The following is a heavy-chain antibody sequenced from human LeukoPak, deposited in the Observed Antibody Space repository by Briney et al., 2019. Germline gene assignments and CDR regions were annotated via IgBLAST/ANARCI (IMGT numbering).Heavy chain of an antibody. J-gene: IGHJ4*02. CDR1: GFTFSDYY. D-gene: IGHD3-16*01. V-gene: IGHV3-11*04. CDR3: ARDKVGGPTKFDY. Sequence: GGSLRLSCAASGFTFSDYYMSWIRQAPGKGLEWVSYITNSGSTIYYADSVKGRFTISRDNAKNSLYLQMNSLRAEDTAVYYCARDKVGGPTKFDYWGQGTLVTVSS. CDR2: ITNSGSTI.